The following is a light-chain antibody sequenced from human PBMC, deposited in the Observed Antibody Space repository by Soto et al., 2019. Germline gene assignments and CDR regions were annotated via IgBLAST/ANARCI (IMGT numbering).Light chain of an antibody. CDR2: GAS. Sequence: EIVMTQSPATLSVSPGERATLSCRASQSVSNNLAWYQQKPGQAPRLLIYGASTRATGIPARFSGSGSGTEFTLTISSLQSEDFAVYYCQQYNYWPPLTFGRGTKVEIK. V-gene: IGKV3D-15*01. J-gene: IGKJ4*01. CDR1: QSVSNN. CDR3: QQYNYWPPLT.